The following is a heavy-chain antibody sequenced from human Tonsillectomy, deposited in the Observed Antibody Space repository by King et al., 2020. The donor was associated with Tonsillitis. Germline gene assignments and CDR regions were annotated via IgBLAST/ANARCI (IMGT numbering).Heavy chain of an antibody. Sequence: VQLVESGGGVVQPGRSLRLSCAASGFTFSSYGMHWVRQAPGKGLERVAVISYDGSNKYYADSVKGRFTISRDNSKNTLYLQMNSLRAEDTAVYYCAKDARGWLVYYFDYWGQGTLVTVSS. J-gene: IGHJ4*02. D-gene: IGHD6-19*01. CDR1: GFTFSSYG. V-gene: IGHV3-30*18. CDR3: AKDARGWLVYYFDY. CDR2: ISYDGSNK.